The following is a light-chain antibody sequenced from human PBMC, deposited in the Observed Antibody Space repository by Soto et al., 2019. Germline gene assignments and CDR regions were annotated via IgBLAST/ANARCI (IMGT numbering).Light chain of an antibody. J-gene: IGLJ1*01. Sequence: QSALTQPPSASGSPGQSVTISCTGTSSDVGGYNYVSWYQQHPGKAPKLMIYEVTKRPSGVPDRFSGSKSGNTASLTVSGLQAEDEADYYCSSYAGTNNVFGTGTKPPS. CDR1: SSDVGGYNY. V-gene: IGLV2-8*01. CDR3: SSYAGTNNV. CDR2: EVT.